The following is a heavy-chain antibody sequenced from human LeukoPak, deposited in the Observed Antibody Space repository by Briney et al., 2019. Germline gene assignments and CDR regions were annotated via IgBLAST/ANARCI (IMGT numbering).Heavy chain of an antibody. CDR2: ISAYNGNT. D-gene: IGHD6-6*01. CDR1: GYTFTSYG. Sequence: GASVKVSCKASGYTFTSYGISWVRQAPGQGLEWMGWISAYNGNTNYAQKLQGRVTMTTDTSTSTAYMELRSLRSDDTAVYYCARDHSSSSEGVGAIVYWGQGTLVTVSS. V-gene: IGHV1-18*01. J-gene: IGHJ4*02. CDR3: ARDHSSSSEGVGAIVY.